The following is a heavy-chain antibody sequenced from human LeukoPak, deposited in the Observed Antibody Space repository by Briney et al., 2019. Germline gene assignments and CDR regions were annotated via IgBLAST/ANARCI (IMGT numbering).Heavy chain of an antibody. CDR3: ARTAEVTMIPFY. J-gene: IGHJ4*02. CDR1: GYGFTSYW. CDR2: IYPGDSDT. Sequence: GESLKISCKGSGYGFTSYWIGWVRQMPGKGLEWMGIIYPGDSDTRYSPSFQGQVTISADKSISTAYLQRSSLKASDTAMYYRARTAEVTMIPFYWGQGTLVTVSS. D-gene: IGHD3-22*01. V-gene: IGHV5-51*01.